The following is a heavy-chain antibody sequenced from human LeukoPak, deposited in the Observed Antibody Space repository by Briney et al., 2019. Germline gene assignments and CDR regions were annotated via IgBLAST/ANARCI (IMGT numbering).Heavy chain of an antibody. CDR2: ISYDGSIT. Sequence: GGSLRLSCAASGFTFGSYRLHWVRQAPGKGLKWVAVISYDGSITNYEDSVKGRFTISRDNSMNTLYLQMNSLRPEDTAVYYCATIRAWGQGTLVIVPS. V-gene: IGHV3-30-3*01. J-gene: IGHJ5*02. CDR1: GFTFGSYR. CDR3: ATIRA.